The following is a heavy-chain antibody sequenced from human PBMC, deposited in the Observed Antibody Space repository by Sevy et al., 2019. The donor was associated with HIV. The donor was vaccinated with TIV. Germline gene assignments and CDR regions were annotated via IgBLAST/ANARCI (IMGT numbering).Heavy chain of an antibody. CDR2: TRYDGSTN. CDR3: AKDLTERYSTSSGDFDY. D-gene: IGHD6-6*01. V-gene: IGHV3-30*02. J-gene: IGHJ4*02. CDR1: GFTFNVYG. Sequence: GESVKISCAASGFTFNVYGMHWVRQAPGKGLQWVAFTRYDGSTNYYADSVKGRFTISRDNSKNTLYLQMNSLGVEDTAMYYCAKDLTERYSTSSGDFDYWGQGSLVTVSS.